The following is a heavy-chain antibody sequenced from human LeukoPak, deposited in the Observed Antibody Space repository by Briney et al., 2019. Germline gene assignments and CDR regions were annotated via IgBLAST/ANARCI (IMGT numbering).Heavy chain of an antibody. CDR2: ISYDGSNK. Sequence: GGSLRLSCAASRFTFSSYAMHWVRQAPGKGLEWVAIISYDGSNKYYADSVKGRFTISRDNSKNTLYLQMNSLRAEDTAVYYCAREAVAGTLDFWGQGTLVTVSS. CDR1: RFTFSSYA. CDR3: AREAVAGTLDF. J-gene: IGHJ4*02. D-gene: IGHD6-19*01. V-gene: IGHV3-30*04.